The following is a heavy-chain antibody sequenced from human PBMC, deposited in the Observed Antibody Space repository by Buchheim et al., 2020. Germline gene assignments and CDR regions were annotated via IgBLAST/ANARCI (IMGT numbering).Heavy chain of an antibody. J-gene: IGHJ4*02. CDR1: GGSISSGGYS. Sequence: QVQLQESGPRLVKPSQTLSLTCAVSGGSISSGGYSWSWIRQPPGKGLEWIGYIYYSGSTYYNPSLKSRVTIPVATSKNQFSLKLGSVTAADTAVYYCARGSGSNGFDYWGQGTL. D-gene: IGHD1-26*01. V-gene: IGHV4-30-4*07. CDR3: ARGSGSNGFDY. CDR2: IYYSGST.